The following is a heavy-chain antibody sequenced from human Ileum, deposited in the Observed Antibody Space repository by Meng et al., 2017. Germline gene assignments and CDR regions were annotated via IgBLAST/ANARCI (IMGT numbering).Heavy chain of an antibody. J-gene: IGHJ5*02. D-gene: IGHD1-26*01. CDR3: AASLDGNRFDP. V-gene: IGHV4-30-4*01. CDR2: IFDTGPP. CDR1: GVSIRSGDYY. Sequence: VQLQESGPGLVKSSQTLSLTCTVSGVSIRSGDYYWSWNRQPPGKGLEWIGNIFDTGPPSYSPPLRSRLSISMDTSKNQFSLRLTSVSAADTAVYYCAASLDGNRFDPWGQGTLVTVSS.